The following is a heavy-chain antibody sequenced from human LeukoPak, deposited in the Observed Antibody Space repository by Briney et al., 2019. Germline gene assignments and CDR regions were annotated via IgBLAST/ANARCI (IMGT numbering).Heavy chain of an antibody. D-gene: IGHD2-2*01. J-gene: IGHJ4*02. V-gene: IGHV3-23*01. CDR3: AKAPPCSSTSCSIDY. CDR1: GFNFITYS. CDR2: ISGSGDST. Sequence: GGSLRLSCAASGFNFITYSMNWVRQAPGKGLEWVSGISGSGDSTYYADSVKGRFTISRDNSKNTLYLQMNSLRAEDTAVYYCAKAPPCSSTSCSIDYWGQGTLVTVSS.